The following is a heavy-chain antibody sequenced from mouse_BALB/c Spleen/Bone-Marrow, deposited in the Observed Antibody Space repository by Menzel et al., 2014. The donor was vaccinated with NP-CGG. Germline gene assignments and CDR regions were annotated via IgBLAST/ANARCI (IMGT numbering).Heavy chain of an antibody. CDR2: INSNGGST. D-gene: IGHD4-1*01. J-gene: IGHJ2*01. CDR3: ARRGWDGYFDY. V-gene: IGHV5-6-2*01. CDR1: GFTFSSYY. Sequence: EVKLMESGGGLVKLGGSLKLSCAASGFTFSSYYMSWVRQTPEKRLELVAAINSNGGSTYYPDTVKGRFTISGDNAKNTLYLQMSGLKSEDTALYYCARRGWDGYFDYWGQGTTLTVSS.